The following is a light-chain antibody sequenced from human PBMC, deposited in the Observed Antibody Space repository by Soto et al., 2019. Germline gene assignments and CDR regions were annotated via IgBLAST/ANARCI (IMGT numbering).Light chain of an antibody. CDR1: QSLLHSNGYNY. CDR3: MQALQTAWT. J-gene: IGKJ1*01. CDR2: LGS. Sequence: DVVMTQSPLSLPVTPGEPASISCRSSQSLLHSNGYNYLDWYLQKPGQSPQLLIYLGSNRDSGVPERFSGSVSGKDFTLNISRVEAEDVEVYYWMQALQTAWTFGQGTKVEIK. V-gene: IGKV2-28*01.